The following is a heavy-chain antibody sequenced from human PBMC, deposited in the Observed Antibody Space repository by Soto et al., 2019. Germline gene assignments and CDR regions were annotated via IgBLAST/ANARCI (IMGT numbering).Heavy chain of an antibody. CDR2: IWYDGSNK. Sequence: GGSLRLSCAASGFTFSSYGMHWVRQAPGKGLEWVAVIWYDGSNKYYADSVKGRFTISRDNSKNTLYLQMNSLRAEDTAVYYCARDQAAAGTGLHFDYWGQGTLVTVSS. CDR1: GFTFSSYG. CDR3: ARDQAAAGTGLHFDY. V-gene: IGHV3-33*01. J-gene: IGHJ4*02. D-gene: IGHD6-13*01.